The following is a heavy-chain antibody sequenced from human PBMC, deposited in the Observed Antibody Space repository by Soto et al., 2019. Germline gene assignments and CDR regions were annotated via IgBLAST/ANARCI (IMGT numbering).Heavy chain of an antibody. CDR1: GITVASFG. CDR2: ISFDESLE. V-gene: IGHV3-30*03. J-gene: IGHJ6*03. Sequence: GGSLRLSCRGSGITVASFGLHWVRQAPGQGLEWISTISFDESLEFHSDSVRGRFTVFRSGAQNTLYLQMNSLRHEDSGVYYCVSPSQATRDLGDEYMDVWGQGTTVTVSS. CDR3: VSPSQATRDLGDEYMDV.